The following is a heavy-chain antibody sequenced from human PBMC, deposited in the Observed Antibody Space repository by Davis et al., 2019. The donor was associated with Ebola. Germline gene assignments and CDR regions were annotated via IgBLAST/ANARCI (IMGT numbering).Heavy chain of an antibody. Sequence: GSLRLSCTVSGGSISGYYWSWIRQPPGKGLEWIGEINHSGSTNYNPSLKSRVTISVDTSKNQFSLKLSSVTAADTAVYYCARASIVPYFDYWGQGTLVTVSS. CDR1: GGSISGYY. D-gene: IGHD2-2*01. CDR2: INHSGST. CDR3: ARASIVPYFDY. J-gene: IGHJ4*02. V-gene: IGHV4-34*01.